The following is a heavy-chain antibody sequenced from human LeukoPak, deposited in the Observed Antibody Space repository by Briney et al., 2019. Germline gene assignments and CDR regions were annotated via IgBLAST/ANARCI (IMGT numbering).Heavy chain of an antibody. D-gene: IGHD2-8*01. CDR1: GGSISSYY. CDR2: IYTSGST. Sequence: SETLSLTCTVSGGSISSYYWSWIRQPAGKGLEWIGRIYTSGSTNYNPSLKSRVTMSVDTSKNQFSLKLSSVTAADTAVYYCARCPPNGGWSYHYYYYMDVWGKGTTVTVSS. J-gene: IGHJ6*03. CDR3: ARCPPNGGWSYHYYYYMDV. V-gene: IGHV4-4*07.